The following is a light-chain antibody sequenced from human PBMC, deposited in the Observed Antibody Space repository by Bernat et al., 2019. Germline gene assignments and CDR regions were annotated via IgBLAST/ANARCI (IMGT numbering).Light chain of an antibody. J-gene: IGKJ3*01. CDR1: QGIRND. CDR2: GAS. V-gene: IGKV1-17*01. CDR3: LQHNNYPWT. Sequence: DIQMTQSPSSLSASVGDRITITCRSSQGIRNDLDWYQQKPGKAPKRLIYGASRLQSGVPSRFSGSGSGTEFTLTISSLQPEDFATYYCLQHNNYPWTFGPGTKVGIK.